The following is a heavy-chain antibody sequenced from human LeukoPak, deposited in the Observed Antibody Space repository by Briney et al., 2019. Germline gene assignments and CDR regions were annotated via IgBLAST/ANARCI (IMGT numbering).Heavy chain of an antibody. Sequence: GGSLRLSCAASGFTFSSYGMHWVRQAPGKGLEWVAVISYDGSNKGYADSVKGRFTLSRDNSKNTLYLHMNSLRAEDTAVYYCARFGEYSSSSGDYWGQGTLVTVSS. D-gene: IGHD6-6*01. CDR2: ISYDGSNK. CDR3: ARFGEYSSSSGDY. V-gene: IGHV3-30*03. CDR1: GFTFSSYG. J-gene: IGHJ4*02.